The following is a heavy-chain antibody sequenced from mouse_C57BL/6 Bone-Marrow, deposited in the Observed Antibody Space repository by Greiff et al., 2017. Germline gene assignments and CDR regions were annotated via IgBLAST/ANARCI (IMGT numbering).Heavy chain of an antibody. V-gene: IGHV1-52*01. J-gene: IGHJ1*03. D-gene: IGHD1-2*01. CDR3: VRHWYFDV. Sequence: VQLLQPGADLVRPGCSVKLSCEASGFTFTSYWMHWVQQTPIQGLEWIGNIDPSDSETHYNQKFKGKATLTVDKSSSTAYMQLSSLTSEDSAVYYCVRHWYFDVWGTGTTVTVSS. CDR1: GFTFTSYW. CDR2: IDPSDSET.